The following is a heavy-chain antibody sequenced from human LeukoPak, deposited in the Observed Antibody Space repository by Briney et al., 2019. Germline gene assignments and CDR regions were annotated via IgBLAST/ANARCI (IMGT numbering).Heavy chain of an antibody. J-gene: IGHJ1*01. V-gene: IGHV3-74*03. CDR2: ISGDGRTT. CDR3: VVNIGSGYYGYFQA. D-gene: IGHD3-10*01. Sequence: GGSLRLSCAASGFTFSSHWMHWVRQAPGKGLVWVSHISGDGRTTSYADSVKGRFTISRDNAKRTAYLQLNSLSAEDSVVYYCVVNIGSGYYGYFQAWGKGTIVTVSS. CDR1: GFTFSSHW.